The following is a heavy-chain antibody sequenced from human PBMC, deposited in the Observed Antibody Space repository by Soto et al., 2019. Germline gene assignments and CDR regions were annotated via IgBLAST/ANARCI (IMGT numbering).Heavy chain of an antibody. D-gene: IGHD6-6*01. CDR1: GFTFSSYG. J-gene: IGHJ4*02. V-gene: IGHV3-33*01. Sequence: HPGGSLRLSCAASGFTFSSYGMHWVRQAPGKGLEWVAVIWYDGSNKYYADSVKGRFTISRDNSKNTLYLQMNSLRAEDTAVYYCARDRRRGGSSSAVCYDYWGQGTLVTVSS. CDR2: IWYDGSNK. CDR3: ARDRRRGGSSSAVCYDY.